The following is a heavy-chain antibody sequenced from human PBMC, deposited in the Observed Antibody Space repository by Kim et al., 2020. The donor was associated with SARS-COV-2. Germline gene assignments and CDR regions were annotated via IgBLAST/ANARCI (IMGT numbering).Heavy chain of an antibody. CDR3: ARTRATTKKFDY. D-gene: IGHD5-12*01. CDR2: IYYSGST. CDR1: GGSISSGGYY. V-gene: IGHV4-31*03. J-gene: IGHJ4*02. Sequence: SETLSLTCTVSGGSISSGGYYWSWIRQHPGKGLEWIGYIYYSGSTYYNPSLKSRVTISVDTSKNQFSLKLSSVTAADTAVYYCARTRATTKKFDYWGQGTLVTVSS.